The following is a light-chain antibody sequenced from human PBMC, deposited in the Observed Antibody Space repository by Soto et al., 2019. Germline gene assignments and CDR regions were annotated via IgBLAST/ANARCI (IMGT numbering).Light chain of an antibody. J-gene: IGLJ1*01. CDR1: SSDVGAYNF. Sequence: QSALTQPRSVSGSPGQSVTISCTGSSSDVGAYNFASWYQQHPGAAPKLLIHDVNKRPPGVPDRFSASKSGNTASLTISGLQAEDEGDYYCCSYAGEYKYVFGSGTKLTVL. CDR3: CSYAGEYKYV. V-gene: IGLV2-11*01. CDR2: DVN.